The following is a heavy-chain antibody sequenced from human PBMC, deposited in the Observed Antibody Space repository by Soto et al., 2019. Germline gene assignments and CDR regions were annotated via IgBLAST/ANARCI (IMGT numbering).Heavy chain of an antibody. CDR2: INHSGST. CDR1: GGSFSGYY. J-gene: IGHJ3*02. V-gene: IGHV4-34*01. CDR3: ARGADYGGNSGAFDI. Sequence: QVQLQLCGAGLWKPSETLSLTCAVYGGSFSGYYWSWIRQPPGKGLEWIGEINHSGSTNYNPSLKSRVTISVDTSKNQFSLKLSSVTAADTAVYYCARGADYGGNSGAFDIWGQGTMVTVSS. D-gene: IGHD4-17*01.